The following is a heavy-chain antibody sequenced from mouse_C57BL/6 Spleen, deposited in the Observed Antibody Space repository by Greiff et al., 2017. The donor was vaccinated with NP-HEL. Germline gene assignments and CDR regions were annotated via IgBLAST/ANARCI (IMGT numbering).Heavy chain of an antibody. J-gene: IGHJ3*01. CDR1: GYAFSNSW. D-gene: IGHD4-1*02. CDR3: ANNWDRFAY. V-gene: IGHV1-82*01. CDR2: IDPGDGDI. Sequence: LVESGPELVKPGASVKISCKASGYAFSNSWMNWVKQRPEKGLEWIGRIDPGDGDINYNGKFKGKATLTADKSSSTAYMQLSSLTSEDSAVYFCANNWDRFAYWGQGTLVTVSA.